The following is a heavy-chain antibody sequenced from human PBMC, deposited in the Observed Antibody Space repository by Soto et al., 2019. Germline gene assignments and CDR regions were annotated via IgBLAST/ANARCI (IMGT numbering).Heavy chain of an antibody. V-gene: IGHV1-69*08. D-gene: IGHD3-10*01. Sequence: QVQLMQSGAEVKKPGSSVKVSCKASGGTFSSYTISWVRQAPGQGLEWMGRIIPILGIANYAQKFQGRVTITADKSTSTAYMELSSLRSEDTAVYYCARDGITMVRGVPDCWGQGTLVTVSS. CDR1: GGTFSSYT. CDR3: ARDGITMVRGVPDC. CDR2: IIPILGIA. J-gene: IGHJ4*02.